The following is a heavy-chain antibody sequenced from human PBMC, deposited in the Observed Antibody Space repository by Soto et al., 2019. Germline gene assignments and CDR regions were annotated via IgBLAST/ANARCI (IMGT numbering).Heavy chain of an antibody. J-gene: IGHJ4*02. CDR2: IKSDGSGT. CDR3: AGGWTRAGWQFEY. Sequence: EVQLVESGGDLVQPGGSLRLSCAASGFTFTRHWMHWVRQAPGKGLVWVSRIKSDGSGTIYADSVKGRFTISRANAKNTLNLHMTSLRGDDAAVYFYAGGWTRAGWQFEYWGQGTLVTVSS. V-gene: IGHV3-74*01. D-gene: IGHD2-15*01. CDR1: GFTFTRHW.